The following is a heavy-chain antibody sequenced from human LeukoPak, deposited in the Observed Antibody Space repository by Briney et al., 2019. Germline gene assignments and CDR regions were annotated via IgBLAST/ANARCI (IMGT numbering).Heavy chain of an antibody. J-gene: IGHJ6*02. V-gene: IGHV4-34*01. CDR1: GGSISSYY. D-gene: IGHD6-19*01. CDR3: ARVSRWLGYYYYYGMDV. CDR2: INHSGST. Sequence: SETLSLTCTVSGGSISSYYWSWIRQPPGKGLEWIGEINHSGSTNYNPSLKSRVTISVDTSKNQFSLKLSSVTAADTAVYYCARVSRWLGYYYYYGMDVWGQGTTVTVSS.